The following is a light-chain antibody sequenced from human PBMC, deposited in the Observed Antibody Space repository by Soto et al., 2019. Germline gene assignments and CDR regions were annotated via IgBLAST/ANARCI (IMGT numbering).Light chain of an antibody. CDR2: ATS. J-gene: IGKJ1*01. Sequence: EIVLTQSPGTLSLSPGERATLSCRASQSVRSGFLTWYQQKPGQAPRLLIYATSIRAAGIPDRFSGGGSGTDFTLTISSLQSEDFAVYYCQQYNNWPPWTFGQGTKVEIK. CDR3: QQYNNWPPWT. CDR1: QSVRSGF. V-gene: IGKV3-20*01.